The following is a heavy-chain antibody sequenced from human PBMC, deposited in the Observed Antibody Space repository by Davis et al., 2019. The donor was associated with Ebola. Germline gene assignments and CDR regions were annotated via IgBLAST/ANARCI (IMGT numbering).Heavy chain of an antibody. J-gene: IGHJ5*02. V-gene: IGHV3-23*01. CDR3: AKGQDSPGPGWFDP. CDR2: LSGSGGRT. Sequence: PGGSLRLSCAASGFTIGNYAMSWVRQAPGKGLEWVSTLSGSGGRTYYADSVKGRFAISRDNSRNTLHLQMNSLRAGDTAVYYCAKGQDSPGPGWFDPWGQGTLVTVSS. D-gene: IGHD2-15*01. CDR1: GFTIGNYA.